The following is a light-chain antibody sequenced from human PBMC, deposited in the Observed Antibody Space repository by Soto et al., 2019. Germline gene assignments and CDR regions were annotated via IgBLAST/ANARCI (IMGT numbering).Light chain of an antibody. CDR3: QQLKTYPLT. Sequence: DIQLTQSPSFLSASVGDRVTITCRASPGISDYLAWYQQKPGNAPKLLIYGASTLQSEVPSRFSGSGSGTEFSLTISSLQPEDFATYFCQQLKTYPLTFGGGTRVEIK. CDR1: PGISDY. CDR2: GAS. J-gene: IGKJ4*01. V-gene: IGKV1-9*01.